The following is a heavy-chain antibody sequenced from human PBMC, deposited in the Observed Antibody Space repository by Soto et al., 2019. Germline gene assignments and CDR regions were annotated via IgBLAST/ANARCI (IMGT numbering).Heavy chain of an antibody. CDR1: GFTFSSYG. V-gene: IGHV3-48*01. J-gene: IGHJ4*02. Sequence: EVQLVESGGDFVQPGGSLRLSCAASGFTFSSYGMNWVRQVPVKGLEWVSHISSDGTTYYADSVKGRFTISRDNAKNSLYLQMNSLIVEDTAVYYCARAPGYGDIDYWSRGTLVTVSS. CDR3: ARAPGYGDIDY. CDR2: ISSDGTT. D-gene: IGHD3-10*01.